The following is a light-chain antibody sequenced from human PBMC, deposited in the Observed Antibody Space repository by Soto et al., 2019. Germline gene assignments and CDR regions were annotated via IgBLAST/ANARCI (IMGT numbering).Light chain of an antibody. CDR3: QQRSNWPPIT. CDR2: DAS. V-gene: IGKV3-11*01. J-gene: IGKJ5*01. Sequence: EIVLTQSPASLSLSPGERATLSCMASQSISSYLAWYQQKPGQAPRLLIYDASNGATGIPARFSGSGSGTDFTLTISSLEPEDFAVYYCQQRSNWPPITFGQGTRLEI. CDR1: QSISSY.